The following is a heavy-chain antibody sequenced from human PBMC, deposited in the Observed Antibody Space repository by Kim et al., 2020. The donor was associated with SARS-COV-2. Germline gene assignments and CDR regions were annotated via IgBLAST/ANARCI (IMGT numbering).Heavy chain of an antibody. CDR1: GFTFSSYS. Sequence: GGSLRLSCAASGFTFSSYSMNWVRQAPGKGLEWVSSISSSSSYIYYADSVKGRFTISRDNAKNSLYLQMNSLRAEDTAVYYCAMSGYSYGYVGYWGQGTLVTVSS. J-gene: IGHJ4*02. V-gene: IGHV3-21*01. CDR2: ISSSSSYI. D-gene: IGHD5-18*01. CDR3: AMSGYSYGYVGY.